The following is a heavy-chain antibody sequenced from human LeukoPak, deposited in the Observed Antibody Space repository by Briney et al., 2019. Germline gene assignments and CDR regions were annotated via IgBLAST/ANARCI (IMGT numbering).Heavy chain of an antibody. J-gene: IGHJ4*02. CDR3: AKDRHGDYTSDY. V-gene: IGHV3-30*02. D-gene: IGHD4-17*01. CDR1: GFIFGSYG. Sequence: PGGSLRLSCAASGFIFGSYGMHWVRQAPVKGLEWVAFTPYHGVSRYYTESVKGRFTISRDNSKSTLCLQMNSLRIEDTAVYYCAKDRHGDYTSDYWGQGTLVIVSS. CDR2: TPYHGVSR.